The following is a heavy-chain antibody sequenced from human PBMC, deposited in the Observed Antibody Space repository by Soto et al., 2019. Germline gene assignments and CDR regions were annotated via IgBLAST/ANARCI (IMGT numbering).Heavy chain of an antibody. V-gene: IGHV5-51*01. D-gene: IGHD3-3*01. CDR1: GYSFTSYW. CDR2: IYPGDSDT. J-gene: IGHJ3*02. CDR3: ARRITIFGVVHDAFDI. Sequence: GESLKISCKGSGYSFTSYWIGWVRQMPWKGLEWMGIIYPGDSDTRYSPSFQGQVTISADKSISTAYLQWSSLKASDTAMYYCARRITIFGVVHDAFDIWGQGTMVTVSS.